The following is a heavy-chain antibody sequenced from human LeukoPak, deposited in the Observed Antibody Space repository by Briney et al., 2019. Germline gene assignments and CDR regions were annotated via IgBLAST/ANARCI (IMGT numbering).Heavy chain of an antibody. Sequence: PGGSLRLACAASGFTFDDYAMHWVRQALGKGLEWVSLISGDGGSTYYADSVKGRFTSSRDNSKNSLYMQMNSLRTEDTALYYCAKSADPDSSSWYNWFDPWGQGTLVTVSS. CDR1: GFTFDDYA. J-gene: IGHJ5*02. D-gene: IGHD6-13*01. CDR2: ISGDGGST. V-gene: IGHV3-43*02. CDR3: AKSADPDSSSWYNWFDP.